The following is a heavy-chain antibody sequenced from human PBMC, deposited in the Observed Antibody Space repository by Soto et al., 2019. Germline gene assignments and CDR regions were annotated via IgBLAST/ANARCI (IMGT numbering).Heavy chain of an antibody. CDR3: ARGGSWYGFPQSSGPPIFDY. CDR1: GGSISSGGYY. CDR2: IYYSGST. Sequence: SETLSLTCTVSGGSISSGGYYWSWIRQHPGKGLEWIGYIYYSGSTYYNPSLKSRVTISVDTSKNQFSLKLSSVTAADTAVYYCARGGSWYGFPQSSGPPIFDYWGQGTLVTVSS. V-gene: IGHV4-31*03. J-gene: IGHJ4*02. D-gene: IGHD6-13*01.